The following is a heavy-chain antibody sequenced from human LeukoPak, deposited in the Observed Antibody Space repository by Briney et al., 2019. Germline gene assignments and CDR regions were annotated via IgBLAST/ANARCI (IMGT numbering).Heavy chain of an antibody. CDR3: ARVGSSSYGFGY. D-gene: IGHD5-18*01. CDR2: INPNSGGT. V-gene: IGHV1-2*06. J-gene: IGHJ4*02. CDR1: GYTFTGYY. Sequence: ASVKVSCKASGYTFTGYYMHWVRQAPGQGLEWMGRINPNSGGTNYAQKFQGRVTITRDTSASTAYMELSGLRSEDTAVYYCARVGSSSYGFGYWGQGTLVTVSS.